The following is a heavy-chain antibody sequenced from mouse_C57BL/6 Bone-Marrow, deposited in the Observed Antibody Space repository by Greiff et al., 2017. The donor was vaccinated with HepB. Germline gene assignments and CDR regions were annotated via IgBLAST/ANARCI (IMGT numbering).Heavy chain of an antibody. Sequence: VQLQQSGPVLVKPGASVKMSCKASGYTFTDYYMNWVKQSHGQSLEWIGVINPYNGGTSYNQKFKGKATLTVDKSSSTAYMELNSLTSEDSAVYYCAKRGYDVFSWFAYWGQGTLVTVSA. CDR2: INPYNGGT. V-gene: IGHV1-19*01. CDR3: AKRGYDVFSWFAY. CDR1: GYTFTDYY. J-gene: IGHJ3*01. D-gene: IGHD2-2*01.